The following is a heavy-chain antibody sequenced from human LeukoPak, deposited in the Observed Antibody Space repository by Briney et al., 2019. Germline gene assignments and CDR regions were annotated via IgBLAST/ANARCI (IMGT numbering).Heavy chain of an antibody. Sequence: GGSLRLSCTASGFNFSTYWMTWVRQAPGKGLEWVANINQDGSEKYYVDSVKGRFTISRDNAKNSLSLQMNSLRAEDTAVYYCARDFGYSGAFDIWGQGTMVTVSS. J-gene: IGHJ3*02. V-gene: IGHV3-7*01. D-gene: IGHD3-10*01. CDR1: GFNFSTYW. CDR3: ARDFGYSGAFDI. CDR2: INQDGSEK.